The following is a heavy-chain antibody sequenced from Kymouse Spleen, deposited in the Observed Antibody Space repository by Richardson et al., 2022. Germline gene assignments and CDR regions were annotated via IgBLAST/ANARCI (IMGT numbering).Heavy chain of an antibody. CDR1: GFTFSNAW. V-gene: IGHV3-15*01. Sequence: EVQLVESGGGLVKPGGSLRLSCAASGFTFSNAWMSWVRQAPGKGLEWVGRIKSKTDGGTTDYAAPVKGRFTISRDDSKNTLYLQMNSLKTEDTAVYYCTTDEPLLNYGMDVWGQGTTVTVSS. J-gene: IGHJ6*02. CDR3: TTDEPLLNYGMDV. D-gene: IGHD1-14*01. CDR2: IKSKTDGGTT.